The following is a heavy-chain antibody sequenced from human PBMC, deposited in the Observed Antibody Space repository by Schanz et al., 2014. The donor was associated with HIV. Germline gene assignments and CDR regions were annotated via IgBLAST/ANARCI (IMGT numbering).Heavy chain of an antibody. Sequence: EVRLVESGGGLVQSGGSLRLSCAASGFSFSNFWVTWVRQAPGKGLEWLANIKLDGSEKYYVDSVKGRFTISRDNTKNSLYLQMNSLRDDDMAVYYCTTDQFGGYFVHWGQGALVTVSS. CDR2: IKLDGSEK. D-gene: IGHD5-12*01. CDR1: GFSFSNFW. J-gene: IGHJ4*02. CDR3: TTDQFGGYFVH. V-gene: IGHV3-7*01.